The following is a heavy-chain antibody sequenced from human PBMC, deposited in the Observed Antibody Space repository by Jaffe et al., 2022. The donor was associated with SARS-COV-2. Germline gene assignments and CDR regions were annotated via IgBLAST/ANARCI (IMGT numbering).Heavy chain of an antibody. V-gene: IGHV3-73*02. Sequence: EVQLVESGGGLVQPGGSLKLSCAASGFTFSGSAMHWVRQASGKGLEWVGRIRSKANSYATAYAASVKGRFTISRDDSKNTAYLQMNSLKTEDTAVYYCTRHGGVVAANWDYYGMDVWGQGTTVTVSS. CDR2: IRSKANSYAT. CDR3: TRHGGVVAANWDYYGMDV. CDR1: GFTFSGSA. D-gene: IGHD2-15*01. J-gene: IGHJ6*02.